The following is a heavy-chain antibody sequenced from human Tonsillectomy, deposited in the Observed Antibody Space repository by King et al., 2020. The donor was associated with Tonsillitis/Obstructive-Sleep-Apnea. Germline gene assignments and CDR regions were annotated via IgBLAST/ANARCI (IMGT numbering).Heavy chain of an antibody. V-gene: IGHV5-10-1*03. CDR3: ASEIGGYDYRSGDY. CDR1: GYSFTNFW. J-gene: IGHJ4*02. CDR2: IDPSDSYT. Sequence: QLVQSGAEVKKPGESLRISCKVSGYSFTNFWITWVRQMPGKGLEWMGRIDPSDSYTNYSPSFQGNVTISADKSISAAYLQWSSLKASDTAMYFCASEIGGYDYRSGDYCGPGTLVTVSS. D-gene: IGHD3-3*01.